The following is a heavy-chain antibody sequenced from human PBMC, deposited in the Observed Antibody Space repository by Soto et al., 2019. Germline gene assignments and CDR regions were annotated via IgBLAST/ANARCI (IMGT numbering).Heavy chain of an antibody. Sequence: PGGSLRLSCAASGFTFSSYGMHWVRQAPGKGLEWVAVIWYDGSNKYYADSVKGRFTISRDNSKNTLYLQRNSLRAEDTAVYYCARVYSGSYYGIDYWGQGTPVTVSS. D-gene: IGHD1-26*01. V-gene: IGHV3-33*01. J-gene: IGHJ4*02. CDR1: GFTFSSYG. CDR2: IWYDGSNK. CDR3: ARVYSGSYYGIDY.